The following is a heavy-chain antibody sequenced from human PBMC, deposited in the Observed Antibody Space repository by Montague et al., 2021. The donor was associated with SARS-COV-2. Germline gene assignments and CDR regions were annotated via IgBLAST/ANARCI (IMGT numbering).Heavy chain of an antibody. J-gene: IGHJ4*02. CDR2: IIDGGTST. CDR1: GFTFDSYA. Sequence: SQRLSCAGSGFTFDSYAMSWVRQAPGKGLEWVACIIDGGTSTYYADSVKGRLIISRDNSKSTLYLQIHSLRAEDTAVYYCAKDLETSGWYTFFFDSWGQGTLVTVSS. V-gene: IGHV3-23*01. CDR3: AKDLETSGWYTFFFDS. D-gene: IGHD6-19*01.